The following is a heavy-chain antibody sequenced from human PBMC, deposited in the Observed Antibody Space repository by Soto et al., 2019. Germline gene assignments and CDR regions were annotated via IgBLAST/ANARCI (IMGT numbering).Heavy chain of an antibody. CDR2: ISSNGDTT. D-gene: IGHD5-18*01. CDR1: GFTFSNYA. V-gene: IGHV3-64D*06. Sequence: HPGGSLRLSCSASGFTFSNYAMHWVRQAPGKGLEYVSGISSNGDTTNYGDSVKGRFIISRDNSKNTLYLQMSSLRAEDTAVYYCVKELWIQLWLGGDYWGQGTLVTVS. J-gene: IGHJ4*02. CDR3: VKELWIQLWLGGDY.